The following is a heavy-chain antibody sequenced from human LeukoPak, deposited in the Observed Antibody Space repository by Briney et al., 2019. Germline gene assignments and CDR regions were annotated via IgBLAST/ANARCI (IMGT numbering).Heavy chain of an antibody. J-gene: IGHJ4*02. D-gene: IGHD2-2*01. CDR1: GGSFSGYY. V-gene: IGHV4-34*01. CDR3: ARYCSSTSCPFDY. CDR2: INHSGST. Sequence: PSETLSLTCAVYGGSFSGYYWSWIRQPPGKGLEWLGEINHSGSTNYNPSLKSRVTISVDTSKNQFSLKLSSVTAADTAVYYCARYCSSTSCPFDYWGQGTLVTVSS.